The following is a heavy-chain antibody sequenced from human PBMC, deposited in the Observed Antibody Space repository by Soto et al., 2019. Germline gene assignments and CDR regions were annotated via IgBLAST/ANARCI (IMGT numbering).Heavy chain of an antibody. D-gene: IGHD6-13*01. J-gene: IGHJ6*02. CDR1: GFTVSSNY. CDR2: IYSGGST. CDR3: ARERRYSSSWYLGYYYGMDV. Sequence: GALRLSCAASGFTVSSNYMSWVRQAPGKGLEWVSVIYSGGSTYYADSVKGRFTISRDNSKNTLYLQMNSLRAEDTAVYYCARERRYSSSWYLGYYYGMDVWGQGTTVTVSS. V-gene: IGHV3-53*01.